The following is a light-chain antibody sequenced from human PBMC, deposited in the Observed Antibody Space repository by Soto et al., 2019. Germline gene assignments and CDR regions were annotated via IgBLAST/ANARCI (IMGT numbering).Light chain of an antibody. V-gene: IGKV1-27*01. CDR3: QKYNGAPWT. J-gene: IGKJ1*01. CDR1: QGIDDH. CDR2: TAS. Sequence: EIQMTQSPASLSASVGDRVTITCRASQGIDDHLAWSQQKPGKVPKLLIYTASTLQSGVPSRFSGSGSGTDFTLTISSLQPEDVATDYCQKYNGAPWTCGQGTKVEIK.